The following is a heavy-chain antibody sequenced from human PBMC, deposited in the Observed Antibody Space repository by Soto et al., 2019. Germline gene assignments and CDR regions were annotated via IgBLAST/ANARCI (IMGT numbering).Heavy chain of an antibody. CDR3: ARDNDRLQLGGNYYYILDV. V-gene: IGHV1-69*12. CDR1: GGTFRTAA. D-gene: IGHD5-12*01. CDR2: IMPVFRTP. J-gene: IGHJ6*02. Sequence: QVQLEQSGAEVKKPGSSVKVSRKASGGTFRTAAISWVRQAPGQGLEWMGGIMPVFRTPDYAQKFQGRVTITADESTNTAYMELSGLRSDDTAVYYCARDNDRLQLGGNYYYILDVWGQGTTITVSS.